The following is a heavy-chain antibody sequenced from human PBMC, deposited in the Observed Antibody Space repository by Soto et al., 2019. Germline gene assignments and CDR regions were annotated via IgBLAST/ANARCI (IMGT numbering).Heavy chain of an antibody. D-gene: IGHD3-22*01. CDR2: INHSGST. V-gene: IGHV4-59*12. CDR1: GGAISGYY. Sequence: SETLSLTCTVSGGAISGYYWSWIRLPPGKGLEWIGYINHSGSTNYNPSLKSRVTISVDTSKNQFSLKLSSVTAADTAVYYCARGRATAMIVVVIQYYFDYWGQGTLVTVSS. J-gene: IGHJ4*02. CDR3: ARGRATAMIVVVIQYYFDY.